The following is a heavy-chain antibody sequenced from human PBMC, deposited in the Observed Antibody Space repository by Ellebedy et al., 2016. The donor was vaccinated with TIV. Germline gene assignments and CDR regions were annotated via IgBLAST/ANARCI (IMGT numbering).Heavy chain of an antibody. CDR1: GFSFGDSG. J-gene: IGHJ4*02. CDR3: ARGRGNGNYFQY. Sequence: GESLKISCAASGFSFGDSGMNWVRQAPGKGLEGVSYISSSSNMIYYADSVKGRFTITRDNAKNSLYLQMNSLRADDTAIYYCARGRGNGNYFQYWGQGTLVTVSS. D-gene: IGHD3-3*01. V-gene: IGHV3-48*04. CDR2: ISSSSNMI.